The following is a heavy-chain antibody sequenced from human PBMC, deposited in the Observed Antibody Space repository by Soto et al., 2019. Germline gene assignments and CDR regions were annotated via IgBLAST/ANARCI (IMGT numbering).Heavy chain of an antibody. Sequence: GESLKISCAASGFTFSSYAMSWVRQAPGKGLEWVSAISGSGGSTYYADSVKGRFTISRDNSKNTLYLQMNSLRAEDTAVYYCAKEGGEDGGYPRPHETSTTFDYWGQGTLVTVSS. J-gene: IGHJ4*02. CDR2: ISGSGGST. CDR3: AKEGGEDGGYPRPHETSTTFDY. D-gene: IGHD1-1*01. V-gene: IGHV3-23*01. CDR1: GFTFSSYA.